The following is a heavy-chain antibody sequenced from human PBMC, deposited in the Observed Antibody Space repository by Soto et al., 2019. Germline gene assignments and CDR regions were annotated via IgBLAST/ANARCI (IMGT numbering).Heavy chain of an antibody. CDR2: IYYSGST. J-gene: IGHJ3*02. CDR1: GGSISSGDYY. D-gene: IGHD4-17*01. V-gene: IGHV4-30-4*01. Sequence: SETLSLTCTVSGGSISSGDYYWSWIRQPPGKGLEWIGYIYYSGSTYYNPSLKSRVTISVDTSKNQFSLKLSSVTAADTAVYYCARDPTVVTRGPDAFDIWGQGTMVTVSS. CDR3: ARDPTVVTRGPDAFDI.